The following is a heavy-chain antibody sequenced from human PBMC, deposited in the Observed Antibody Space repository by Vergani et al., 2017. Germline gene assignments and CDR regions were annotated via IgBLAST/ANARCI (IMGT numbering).Heavy chain of an antibody. CDR2: FSYDGSNK. D-gene: IGHD2-2*01. Sequence: QVQLVESGGGVVQPGRSLRLSCAASGFTFSSYGMHWVRQAPGKGLEWVAVFSYDGSNKYYPDSVKVRFTISRDNSKNTLYLQMNSLRAEDTAVYYCAKDLGSSTSSTFDYWGQGTLVTVSS. CDR3: AKDLGSSTSSTFDY. CDR1: GFTFSSYG. V-gene: IGHV3-30*18. J-gene: IGHJ4*02.